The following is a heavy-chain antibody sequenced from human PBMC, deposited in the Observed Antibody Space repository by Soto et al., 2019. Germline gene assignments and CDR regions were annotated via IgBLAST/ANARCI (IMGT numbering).Heavy chain of an antibody. Sequence: QVQLVQSGAEVKKPGSSVKVSCKASGGTFSSYTISWVRQAPGQGLEWMGRIIPILGIANYAQKFQGRVTMTADKSTGTAYRELSSRGSGDTAVYDCATVPAARPGGEDYCSYGMDVWGQGTTVTVSS. CDR1: GGTFSSYT. CDR3: ATVPAARPGGEDYCSYGMDV. V-gene: IGHV1-69*02. J-gene: IGHJ6*02. CDR2: IIPILGIA. D-gene: IGHD2-2*01.